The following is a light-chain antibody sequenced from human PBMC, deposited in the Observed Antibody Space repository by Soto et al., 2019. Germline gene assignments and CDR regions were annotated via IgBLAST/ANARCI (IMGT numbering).Light chain of an antibody. J-gene: IGLJ1*01. Sequence: QSALAQPASVSGSPGQSITISCTGTSSDVGGYDYVSWYQQLPGKAPKLLIYDVNNRPSGVSHRFSGSKSGNTASLTISGLQAVDEADYYCSSYTGSSTFVFGTETKVTVL. V-gene: IGLV2-14*01. CDR3: SSYTGSSTFV. CDR1: SSDVGGYDY. CDR2: DVN.